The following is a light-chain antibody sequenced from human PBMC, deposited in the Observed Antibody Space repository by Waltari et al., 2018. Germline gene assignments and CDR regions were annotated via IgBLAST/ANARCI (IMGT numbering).Light chain of an antibody. Sequence: EIVLTQSPGTLSLSPGETATLSCRASQSVRGTLAWYQQKPGQAPRLLIYGASIRATGIPDRVSGSWSGTDFSLTITRLEPEDFAVYYCQHYVRLPVTFGQGTRVEIK. V-gene: IGKV3-20*01. CDR1: QSVRGT. J-gene: IGKJ1*01. CDR3: QHYVRLPVT. CDR2: GAS.